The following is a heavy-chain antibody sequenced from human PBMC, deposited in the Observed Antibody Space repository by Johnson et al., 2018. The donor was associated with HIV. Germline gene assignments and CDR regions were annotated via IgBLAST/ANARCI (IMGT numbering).Heavy chain of an antibody. Sequence: VQLVESGGGVVQPGGSLRLSCAASGFTFSSYWMSWVRQAPGKGLEWVANIKQDGSEKYYVDSVKGRFTISRDNAKNSLYLQMNSLRAEDTAVYYCAREAGGGYDSDAFDIWGQGTMVTVSS. CDR2: IKQDGSEK. D-gene: IGHD5-12*01. CDR1: GFTFSSYW. V-gene: IGHV3-7*01. J-gene: IGHJ3*02. CDR3: AREAGGGYDSDAFDI.